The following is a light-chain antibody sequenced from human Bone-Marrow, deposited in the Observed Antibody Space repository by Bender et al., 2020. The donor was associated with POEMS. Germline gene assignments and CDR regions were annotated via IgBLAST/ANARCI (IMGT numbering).Light chain of an antibody. J-gene: IGLJ1*01. V-gene: IGLV3-21*02. CDR3: QAWDNSTPYV. CDR2: DDR. Sequence: SYVLTQPPSVSVAPGQTARIPCGGNNIGSKSVHWYQQKPGQAPVLVVYDDRDRPSGIPERFSGSNSGNTATLTISGTQAMDEADYYCQAWDNSTPYVFGTGTKVTVL. CDR1: NIGSKS.